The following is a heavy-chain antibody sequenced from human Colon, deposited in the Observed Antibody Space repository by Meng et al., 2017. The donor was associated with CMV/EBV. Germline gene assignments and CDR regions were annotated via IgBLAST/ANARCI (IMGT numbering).Heavy chain of an antibody. CDR2: ISSSSSYI. D-gene: IGHD1-26*01. Sequence: GGSLRLSGAASGFTFSSYSMNWVRQAPGKGLEWVSSISSSSSYIYYADSVKGRFTISRDNAKNSLYLQMNSLRAEDTAVYYCARVTGKWELLGVDYGMDVWGQGTTVTVSS. J-gene: IGHJ6*02. V-gene: IGHV3-21*01. CDR3: ARVTGKWELLGVDYGMDV. CDR1: GFTFSSYS.